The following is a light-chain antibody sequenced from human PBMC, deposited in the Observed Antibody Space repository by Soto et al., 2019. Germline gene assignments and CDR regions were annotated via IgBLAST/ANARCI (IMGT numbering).Light chain of an antibody. Sequence: EIVLTQSPATLSLSPGERATLSCRASQSVSSYLAWYQQKPGQAPRLLIYDASNRATGIPARFSGSGSGTDFTLTIRSLEPEDFAVYYCQQRSNWPRDTFGQGTKLEIK. V-gene: IGKV3-11*01. CDR2: DAS. CDR3: QQRSNWPRDT. J-gene: IGKJ2*01. CDR1: QSVSSY.